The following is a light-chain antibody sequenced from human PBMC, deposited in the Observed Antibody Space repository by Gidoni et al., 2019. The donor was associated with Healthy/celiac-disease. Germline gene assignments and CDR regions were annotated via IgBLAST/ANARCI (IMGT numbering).Light chain of an antibody. J-gene: IGKJ2*01. CDR2: DAS. CDR3: QQYDNLPYT. CDR1: QDISNY. Sequence: DIQMTQSPSSLSASVGDRVTITCQASQDISNYLNWYQQKPGKAPKLLIYDASNLETGVPSRFSGSGSGTDFTFTISSLQPEDIATCYCQQYDNLPYTFXXXTKLEIK. V-gene: IGKV1-33*01.